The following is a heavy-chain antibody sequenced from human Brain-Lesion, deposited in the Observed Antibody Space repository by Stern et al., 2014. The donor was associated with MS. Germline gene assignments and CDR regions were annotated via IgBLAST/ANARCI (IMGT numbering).Heavy chain of an antibody. CDR2: ISTYNVNT. CDR1: GYTFTSYA. CDR3: ARGHTSGYYNFDY. V-gene: IGHV1-18*01. Sequence: QVQLQQSGAEVKKPGASVKVSCKPSGYTFTSYAITWVRQAPGQGLEWMGWISTYNVNTNYVQKLQGRFTMTTDTSTSTAYMELRSLRSDDTAVYYCARGHTSGYYNFDYWGQGTLVTVS. D-gene: IGHD3-22*01. J-gene: IGHJ4*02.